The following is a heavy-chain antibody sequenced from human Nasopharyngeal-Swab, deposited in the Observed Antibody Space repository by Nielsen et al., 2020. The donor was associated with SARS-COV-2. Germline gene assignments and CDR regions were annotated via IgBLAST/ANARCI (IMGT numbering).Heavy chain of an antibody. CDR3: ARDPRLVTMVRGAYYYYYYGMDV. V-gene: IGHV4-4*02. CDR1: GGSISSSNW. J-gene: IGHJ6*02. Sequence: SETLSLTCAVSGGSISSSNWWSWVRQPPGKGLEWIGAIYHSGSTNYNPSLKSRVTISVDKSKNQFSLKLSSVTGADTAVYYCARDPRLVTMVRGAYYYYYYGMDVWGQGTTVTVSS. CDR2: IYHSGST. D-gene: IGHD3-10*01.